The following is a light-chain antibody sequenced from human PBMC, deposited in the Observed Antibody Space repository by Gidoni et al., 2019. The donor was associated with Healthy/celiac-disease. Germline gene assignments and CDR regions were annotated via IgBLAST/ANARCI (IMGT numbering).Light chain of an antibody. Sequence: DTQLTQPPSSLSASVGDRVTITCRPSKGISNNLAWYQQKPGKVPKLLIYAASTLQSGVPSRFSGSGSGTDFTLTISSLQPEDVAAYYCQKYNSAPFTFGHGTKVDIK. CDR3: QKYNSAPFT. V-gene: IGKV1-27*01. J-gene: IGKJ3*01. CDR2: AAS. CDR1: KGISNN.